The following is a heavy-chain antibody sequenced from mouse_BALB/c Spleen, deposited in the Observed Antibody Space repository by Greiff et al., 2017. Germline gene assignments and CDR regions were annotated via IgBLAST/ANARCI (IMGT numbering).Heavy chain of an antibody. J-gene: IGHJ4*01. D-gene: IGHD1-1*02. CDR3: ARLWDAMDY. CDR1: GFNITDTY. Sequence: EVQLQQSGAELVKPGASVKLSCTASGFNITDTYMHWVKQRPEQGLEWIGRIDPANGNTKYDPKFQGKATITADTSSNTAYLQLSSLTSEDTAVYYCARLWDAMDYWGQGTSVTVSS. V-gene: IGHV14-3*02. CDR2: IDPANGNT.